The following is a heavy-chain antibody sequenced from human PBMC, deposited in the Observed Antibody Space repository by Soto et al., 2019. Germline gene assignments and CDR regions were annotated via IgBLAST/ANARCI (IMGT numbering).Heavy chain of an antibody. CDR3: ARGYLYGDLPHY. CDR2: INHSGST. J-gene: IGHJ4*02. D-gene: IGHD4-17*01. CDR1: GGSFSGYY. V-gene: IGHV4-34*01. Sequence: SETLSLTCAVHGGSFSGYYWSWIRQPPGKGLEWIGEINHSGSTNYNPSLKSRVTISVDTSKNQFSLKLSSVTAADTAVYYCARGYLYGDLPHYWGQGTLVTVSS.